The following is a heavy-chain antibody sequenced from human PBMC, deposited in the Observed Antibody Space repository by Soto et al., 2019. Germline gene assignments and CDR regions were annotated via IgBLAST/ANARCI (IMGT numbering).Heavy chain of an antibody. CDR1: GYSLTNYW. CDR2: VYPGDSDT. V-gene: IGHV5-51*01. J-gene: IGHJ4*02. Sequence: PGESLKISCKGSGYSLTNYWSGWVRQMPGKGLEWMGIVYPGDSDTRYNPSFLGQVTFSADKSTSTAYLQWSSLKASDTAMYYCTRHSDNWSDYWGQGTLVTVSS. CDR3: TRHSDNWSDY. D-gene: IGHD1-20*01.